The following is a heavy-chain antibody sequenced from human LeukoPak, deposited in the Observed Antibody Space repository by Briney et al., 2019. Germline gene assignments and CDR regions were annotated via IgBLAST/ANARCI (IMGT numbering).Heavy chain of an antibody. V-gene: IGHV1-2*02. J-gene: IGHJ4*02. Sequence: ASVKVSCKASGYTFTGYYMYWVRQAPGQGLEWMGWINPNSGGTNYAQKFQGRVTMTRDTSISTAYMELSRLRSDDTAVYYCAKITVVRGGFDYWGQGTLVTVSS. CDR2: INPNSGGT. D-gene: IGHD4-23*01. CDR3: AKITVVRGGFDY. CDR1: GYTFTGYY.